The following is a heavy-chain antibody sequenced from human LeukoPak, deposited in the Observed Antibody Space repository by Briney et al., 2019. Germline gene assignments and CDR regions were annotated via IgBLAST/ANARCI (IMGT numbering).Heavy chain of an antibody. J-gene: IGHJ5*02. V-gene: IGHV4-34*01. CDR2: ISQSGST. CDR1: GESFSGYY. Sequence: SETLSLTCAVYGESFSGYYWSWIRQSPGKGLEWMGEISQSGSTNYNPSLKSRVTISVDTSKNQFSLKLSSVTAADTAVYYCARHDGLNWFDPWGQGTLVTVSS. CDR3: ARHDGLNWFDP.